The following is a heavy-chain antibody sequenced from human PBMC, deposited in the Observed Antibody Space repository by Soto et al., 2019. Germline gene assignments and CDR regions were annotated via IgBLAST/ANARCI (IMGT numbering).Heavy chain of an antibody. Sequence: GASVKVSCKASGYTFTSYGLSWVRQAPGQGLEWMGWISAYNGNTNYAQKLQGRVTMTTDTSTSTAYMELGSLRSDDTAVYYCARDAYSSIPSGGYYYYYYGMDVWGQGTTVTVSS. CDR2: ISAYNGNT. CDR1: GYTFTSYG. CDR3: ARDAYSSIPSGGYYYYYYGMDV. V-gene: IGHV1-18*01. J-gene: IGHJ6*02. D-gene: IGHD6-13*01.